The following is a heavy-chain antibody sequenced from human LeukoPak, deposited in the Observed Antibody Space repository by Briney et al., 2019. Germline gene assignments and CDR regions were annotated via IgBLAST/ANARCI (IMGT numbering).Heavy chain of an antibody. V-gene: IGHV1-8*01. CDR2: MNPNSGNT. CDR1: GYTFTSYD. Sequence: ASVKVSGKASGYTFTSYDINWVRQATGQGLEWMGWMNPNSGNTGYAQKFQGRVTMTRNTSISTAYMELSSLRSEDTAVYYCARHSGWYDYYGMDVWGQGTTVTVSS. J-gene: IGHJ6*02. CDR3: ARHSGWYDYYGMDV. D-gene: IGHD6-19*01.